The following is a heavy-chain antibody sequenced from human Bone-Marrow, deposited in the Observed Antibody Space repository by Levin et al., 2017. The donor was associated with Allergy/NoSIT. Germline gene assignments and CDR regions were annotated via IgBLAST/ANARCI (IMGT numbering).Heavy chain of an antibody. CDR1: GFIFSDYA. D-gene: IGHD3-10*01. CDR2: ISYDGRSK. Sequence: PGESLKISCAASGFIFSDYALQWVRQAPGQGLEWLAVISYDGRSKYYADSVRGRFTISRDNSKSTLYLQMNSLRTEDTAVYYCARDTYYGSGTYSYGSFYWGQGTLVTVSS. V-gene: IGHV3-30*04. J-gene: IGHJ4*02. CDR3: ARDTYYGSGTYSYGSFY.